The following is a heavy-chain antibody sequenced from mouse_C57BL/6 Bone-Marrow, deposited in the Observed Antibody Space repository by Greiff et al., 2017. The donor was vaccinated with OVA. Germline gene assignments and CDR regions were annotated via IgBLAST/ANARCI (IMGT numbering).Heavy chain of an antibody. D-gene: IGHD1-1*01. CDR2: IFPGSGST. Sequence: QVQLQQSGPELVKPGASVKISCKASGYTFTDYYINWVKQRPGQGLEWIGWIFPGSGSTYYNEKFKGKATLTVDKSYSTAYMLLSSLTSEDSAVYFCARVGYYGSTWAYWGQGTLVTVSA. CDR3: ARVGYYGSTWAY. V-gene: IGHV1-75*01. CDR1: GYTFTDYY. J-gene: IGHJ3*01.